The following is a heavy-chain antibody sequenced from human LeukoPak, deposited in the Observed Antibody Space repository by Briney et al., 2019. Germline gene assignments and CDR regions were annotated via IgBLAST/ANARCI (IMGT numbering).Heavy chain of an antibody. CDR1: GFTLITNE. CDR3: ARGVEPMAAHTLAY. D-gene: IGHD3-16*01. J-gene: IGHJ4*02. CDR2: LYSYVNT. Sequence: EGSLRLSCAASGFTLITNEVTCVRESPGKGRECGSFLYSYVNTKYPDSVQCRFTISRDESKNTLYLETHSLSPDDTAVYYCARGVEPMAAHTLAYWGQGTLVTVSS. V-gene: IGHV3-53*01.